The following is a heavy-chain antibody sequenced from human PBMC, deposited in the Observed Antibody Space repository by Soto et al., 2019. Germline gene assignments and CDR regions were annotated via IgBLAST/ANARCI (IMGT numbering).Heavy chain of an antibody. CDR3: ARHGSGGRAFDI. CDR1: GGSISSQY. Sequence: QVQLQESGPGLVKPSETLSLTCTVSGGSISSQYWSWVRQPPGKGLEWIGYIYNSGTTNYNPSVKSRVNILVDTSKNQVSLRLSSVTAADTAIYYCARHGSGGRAFDIWGQGTMVTVSS. CDR2: IYNSGTT. D-gene: IGHD2-15*01. V-gene: IGHV4-59*08. J-gene: IGHJ3*02.